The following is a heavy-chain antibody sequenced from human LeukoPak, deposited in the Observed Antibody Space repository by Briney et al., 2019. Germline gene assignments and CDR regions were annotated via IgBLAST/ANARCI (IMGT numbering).Heavy chain of an antibody. D-gene: IGHD2-2*01. J-gene: IGHJ6*03. CDR1: GYTFTSYG. V-gene: IGHV1-18*01. Sequence: ASVKVSCKASGYTFTSYGISWVRQAPGQGLEWMGWISAYNDNTNYAQKFQGRVTMTKDTSTSTAYMELRSLRSDDTAVYYCARNDALGYCSSTSCYSYYYMDVWGKGTTVTVSS. CDR3: ARNDALGYCSSTSCYSYYYMDV. CDR2: ISAYNDNT.